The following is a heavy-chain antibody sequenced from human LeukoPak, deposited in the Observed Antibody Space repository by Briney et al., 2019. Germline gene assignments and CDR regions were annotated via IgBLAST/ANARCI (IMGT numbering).Heavy chain of an antibody. CDR3: ARDTVRFAPSHPQRAAFDV. D-gene: IGHD3-3*01. V-gene: IGHV1-18*01. J-gene: IGHJ3*01. CDR1: GSAFTNFG. CDR2: ISITNVDT. Sequence: AAGRVCFTAAGSAFTNFGICWVRQAPGQGLEYMGWISITNVDTNYALKVQGRVTMTTDASTTTATMELRNLRSDDSGVYYCARDTVRFAPSHPQRAAFDVWGQGTMVTVSS.